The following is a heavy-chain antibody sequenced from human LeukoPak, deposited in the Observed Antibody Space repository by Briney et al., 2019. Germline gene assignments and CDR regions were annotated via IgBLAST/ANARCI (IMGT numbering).Heavy chain of an antibody. CDR3: ARGGIAAAGSYFDY. D-gene: IGHD6-13*01. V-gene: IGHV4-39*07. Sequence: SETLSLTCTVSGGSISSSSYYWGWIRQPPGKGLEWIGSIYYSGSTYYNPSLKGRVTISVDTSKNQFSLKLSSVTAADTAVYYCARGGIAAAGSYFDYWGQGTLVTVSS. J-gene: IGHJ4*02. CDR2: IYYSGST. CDR1: GGSISSSSYY.